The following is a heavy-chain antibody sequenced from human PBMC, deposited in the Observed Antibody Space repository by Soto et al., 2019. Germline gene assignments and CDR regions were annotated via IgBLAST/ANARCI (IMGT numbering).Heavy chain of an antibody. Sequence: ASVKVSCKASGYTFTGYYMHWVRQAPGQGLEWMGWINPNSGGTNYAQKFQGRVTMTRDTSISTAYMELSRLRSDDTAVYYCARDLRRLRGTLTHSDYWGQGTLVTV. D-gene: IGHD2-15*01. V-gene: IGHV1-2*02. CDR1: GYTFTGYY. CDR3: ARDLRRLRGTLTHSDY. CDR2: INPNSGGT. J-gene: IGHJ4*02.